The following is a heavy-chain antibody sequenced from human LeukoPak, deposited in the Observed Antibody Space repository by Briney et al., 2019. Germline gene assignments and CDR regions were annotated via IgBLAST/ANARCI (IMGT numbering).Heavy chain of an antibody. CDR3: ARASGWLDY. CDR1: GDSVSSNSAA. D-gene: IGHD6-19*01. CDR2: TYYRSKWYN. Sequence: SQTLSLTCDTSGDSVSSNSAAWSWIRQSPSRGLEWLGRTYYRSKWYNDYAVSVKSRITINPDTSKNQFSLQLNSVTPEDTAVYYCARASGWLDYWGQGTLVTVSS. J-gene: IGHJ4*02. V-gene: IGHV6-1*01.